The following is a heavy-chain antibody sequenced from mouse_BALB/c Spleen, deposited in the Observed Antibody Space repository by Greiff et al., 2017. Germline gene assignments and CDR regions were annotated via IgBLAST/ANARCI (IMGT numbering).Heavy chain of an antibody. CDR3: ARENYDYDWGFAY. J-gene: IGHJ3*01. D-gene: IGHD2-4*01. CDR1: GFSLTGYG. CDR2: IWGDGST. V-gene: IGHV2-6-7*01. Sequence: VQLQQSGPGLVAPSQSLSITCTVSGFSLTGYGVNWVRQPPGKGLEWLGMIWGDGSTDYNSALKSRLSISKDNSKSQVFLKMNSLQTDDTARYYCARENYDYDWGFAYWGQGTLVTVSA.